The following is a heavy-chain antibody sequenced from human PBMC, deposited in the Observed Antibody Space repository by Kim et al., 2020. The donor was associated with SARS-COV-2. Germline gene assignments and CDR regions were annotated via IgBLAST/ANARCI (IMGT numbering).Heavy chain of an antibody. V-gene: IGHV1-69*13. CDR3: ARWGENSDYYDSSGPDAFDI. J-gene: IGHJ3*02. CDR2: IIPIFGTA. D-gene: IGHD3-22*01. Sequence: SVKVSCKASGGTFSSYAISWVRQAPGQGLEWMGGIIPIFGTANYAQKFQGRVTITADESTSTAYMELSSLRSEDTAVYYCARWGENSDYYDSSGPDAFDIWGQGTMVSVSS. CDR1: GGTFSSYA.